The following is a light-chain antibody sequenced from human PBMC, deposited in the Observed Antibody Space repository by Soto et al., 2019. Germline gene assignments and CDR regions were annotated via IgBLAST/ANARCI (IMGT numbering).Light chain of an antibody. V-gene: IGKV3-15*01. CDR2: GAS. CDR1: QSVSSN. CDR3: QQYNNWPLYT. J-gene: IGKJ2*01. Sequence: EIVMTQSPATLSVSPGERATLSCRASQSVSSNLAWYQQKPGQAPRLLIYGASTRATGIPARFSGSGSGTEFTLTFSSLQFEDFAVYYCQQYNNWPLYTFGQGTKVDIK.